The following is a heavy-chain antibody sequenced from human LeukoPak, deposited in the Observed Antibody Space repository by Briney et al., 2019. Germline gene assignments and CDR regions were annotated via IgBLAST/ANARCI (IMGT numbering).Heavy chain of an antibody. CDR2: IWHDGSNK. CDR1: GFTFSSYG. V-gene: IGHV3-33*01. J-gene: IGHJ4*02. CDR3: TRDTFGGDDF. Sequence: GGSLRLSCAASGFTFSSYGMHWVRQAPGKGLEWVAVIWHDGSNKNYVDSVKGRFTISRDNAKNTLSLQMNSLRAEDTAVYYCTRDTFGGDDFWGQGTLVTVSS. D-gene: IGHD3-16*01.